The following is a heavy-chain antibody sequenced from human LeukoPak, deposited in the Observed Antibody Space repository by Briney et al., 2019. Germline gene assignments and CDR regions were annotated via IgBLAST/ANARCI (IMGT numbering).Heavy chain of an antibody. J-gene: IGHJ4*02. Sequence: PSETLSLTCTVSGGSISSGSYYWSWIRQPAGKGLEWFGRIYTSGSTNYNPSLKIRVTMSVDKSKKQFALNLSSVPAADTAVYYCARDSLATRTPFDYWGQGTLVTVSS. D-gene: IGHD5-24*01. CDR1: GGSISSGSYY. CDR3: ARDSLATRTPFDY. CDR2: IYTSGST. V-gene: IGHV4-61*02.